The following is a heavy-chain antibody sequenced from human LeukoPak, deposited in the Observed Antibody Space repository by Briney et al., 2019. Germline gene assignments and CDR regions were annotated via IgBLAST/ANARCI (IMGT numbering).Heavy chain of an antibody. D-gene: IGHD3-3*01. CDR3: ARQAAIFDGRDV. CDR1: GYSFTSYW. J-gene: IGHJ6*02. V-gene: IGHV5-51*01. Sequence: GESLKISCKGSGYSFTSYWLGWVRQMPGKGLEWRGIVYPVDSGTRSSPSFQGQVTISADISISTAYLQWSSLKASDTAMYYCARQAAIFDGRDVWGQGTTVTVSS. CDR2: VYPVDSGT.